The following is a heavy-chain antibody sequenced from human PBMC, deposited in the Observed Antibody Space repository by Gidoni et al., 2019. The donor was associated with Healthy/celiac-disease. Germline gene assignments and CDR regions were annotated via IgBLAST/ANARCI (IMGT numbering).Heavy chain of an antibody. D-gene: IGHD5-12*01. CDR3: ARDRDGYNYLPIYYFDY. J-gene: IGHJ4*02. V-gene: IGHV3-7*01. CDR2: IKQDGSEK. CDR1: GFTLSSYW. Sequence: EVQLVESGGGLVQPGGSLRLSCAASGFTLSSYWMSWVRQAPGKGLEWVANIKQDGSEKYYVDSVKGRFTISRDNAKNSLYLQMNSLRAEDTAVYYCARDRDGYNYLPIYYFDYWGQGTLVTVSS.